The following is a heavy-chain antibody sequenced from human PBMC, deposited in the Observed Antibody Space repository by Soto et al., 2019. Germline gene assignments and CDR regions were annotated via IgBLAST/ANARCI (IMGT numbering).Heavy chain of an antibody. J-gene: IGHJ6*04. CDR2: IIPIFGTA. D-gene: IGHD3-3*01. Sequence: ASVKVSCKASGGTFSSYAISWVRQAPGQGLEWMGGIIPIFGTANYAQKFQGRVTITADESTSTAYMELSSLRSEDTAVYYCARLLHNDFWSGPYYHYGMDVWGKGTTVTVSS. CDR1: GGTFSSYA. CDR3: ARLLHNDFWSGPYYHYGMDV. V-gene: IGHV1-69*13.